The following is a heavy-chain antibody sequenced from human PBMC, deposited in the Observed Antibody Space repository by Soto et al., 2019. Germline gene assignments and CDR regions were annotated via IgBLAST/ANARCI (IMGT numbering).Heavy chain of an antibody. Sequence: HPGGSLRLSCEVSGLTFTNYLMHWVRQAPGKGLEWVAVIWDDGNKKYYTESVRGRFTISRDNSKNTLYLQMDSLRVEDTAVYHCARGQGNNWLDPWGRGTLVTVSS. CDR1: GLTFTNYL. J-gene: IGHJ5*02. V-gene: IGHV3-33*01. CDR3: ARGQGNNWLDP. CDR2: IWDDGNKK.